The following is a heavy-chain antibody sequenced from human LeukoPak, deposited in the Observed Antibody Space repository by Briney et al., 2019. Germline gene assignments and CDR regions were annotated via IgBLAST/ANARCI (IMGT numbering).Heavy chain of an antibody. V-gene: IGHV4-4*07. CDR2: IYTSGST. Sequence: SETLSLTCTVSGGSISSYYWSWIRQPAGKGLEWIGRIYTSGSTNYNPSLKSRVTMSVDTSKNQFSLKLSSVTAADTAVYYCARDSPGDFWRVAGAFDIWGQGTMVTVSS. J-gene: IGHJ3*02. CDR1: GGSISSYY. CDR3: ARDSPGDFWRVAGAFDI. D-gene: IGHD3-3*01.